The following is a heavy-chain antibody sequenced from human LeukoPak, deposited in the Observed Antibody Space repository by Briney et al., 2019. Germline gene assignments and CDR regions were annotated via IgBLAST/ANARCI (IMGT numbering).Heavy chain of an antibody. CDR1: GYTLTELS. D-gene: IGHD3-10*01. CDR3: AVPFRGVINY. V-gene: IGHV1-24*01. Sequence: WASVKVSCKVSGYTLTELSMHWVRQAPGKGLEWMGGFDPEDGETVYAQKFQGRVTITADESTSTAYMELSSLRSEDTAVYYCAVPFRGVINYWGQGTLVTVSS. J-gene: IGHJ4*02. CDR2: FDPEDGET.